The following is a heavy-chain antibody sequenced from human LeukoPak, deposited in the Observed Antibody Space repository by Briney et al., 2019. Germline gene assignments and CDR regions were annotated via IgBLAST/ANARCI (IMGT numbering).Heavy chain of an antibody. CDR3: ARGVIAAAGH. Sequence: SETLSLPCAANGGSFSGYSWSWFRKPPGKGLEWIGEINHSGSTNCNPSLKSRVTISVDTSKNQFSLKLSSVTAADTAVYYCARGVIAAAGHWGQGTLVTVSS. J-gene: IGHJ4*02. CDR1: GGSFSGYS. V-gene: IGHV4-34*01. D-gene: IGHD6-13*01. CDR2: INHSGST.